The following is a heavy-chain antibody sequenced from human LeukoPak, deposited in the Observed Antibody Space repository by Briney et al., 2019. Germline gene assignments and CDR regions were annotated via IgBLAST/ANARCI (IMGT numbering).Heavy chain of an antibody. CDR1: GGSIGTYY. J-gene: IGHJ4*02. CDR2: IYYSGST. D-gene: IGHD6-13*01. CDR3: ASFRAAAGNIH. V-gene: IGHV4-59*01. Sequence: SETLSLTCTVSGGSIGTYYWSWVRQPPGKGLEWIGYIYYSGSTNYNPSLKSRVTISVDTSKNQFSLKLSSVTAADTAVYYCASFRAAAGNIHWGQGTLVTVSS.